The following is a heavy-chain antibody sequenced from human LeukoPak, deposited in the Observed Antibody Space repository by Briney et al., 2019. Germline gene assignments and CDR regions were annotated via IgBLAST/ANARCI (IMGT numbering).Heavy chain of an antibody. Sequence: GASVKVSCKASGYTFTGYYLHWVRQAPGQGLEWMGWINPNRGGTNYAQKFQGRVTMTRDTSISTAYMELRRLRSDDTAVYYCARVYALYDSSGYYYVEGSAFDIWGQGTMVTVSS. CDR1: GYTFTGYY. CDR2: INPNRGGT. J-gene: IGHJ3*02. V-gene: IGHV1-2*02. CDR3: ARVYALYDSSGYYYVEGSAFDI. D-gene: IGHD3-22*01.